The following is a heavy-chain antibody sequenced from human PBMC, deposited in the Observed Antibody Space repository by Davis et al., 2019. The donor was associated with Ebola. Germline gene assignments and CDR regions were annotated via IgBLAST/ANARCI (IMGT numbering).Heavy chain of an antibody. CDR2: ISSSGSTI. CDR3: ARGSQLWLWDAFDI. D-gene: IGHD5-18*01. CDR1: GFTFSSYW. V-gene: IGHV3-48*04. Sequence: GESLKISCAASGFTFSSYWMNWVRQAPGKGLEWVSYISSSGSTIYYADSVKGRFTISRDNAKNSLYLQMNSLRAEDTAVYYCARGSQLWLWDAFDIWGQGTMVTVSS. J-gene: IGHJ3*02.